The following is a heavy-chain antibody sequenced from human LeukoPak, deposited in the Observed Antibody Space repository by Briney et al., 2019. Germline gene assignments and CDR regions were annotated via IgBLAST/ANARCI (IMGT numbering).Heavy chain of an antibody. Sequence: PGGSLRLSCAASGFTFSNAWMSWVRQAPGKGLEWVGRLKSKTDGGTTDYAAPVKGRFTISRDDSKNTLYLQMNSLKTEDTAVYYCTTDVQWPVLGDFDYWGQGTLVTVSS. D-gene: IGHD6-19*01. CDR2: LKSKTDGGTT. CDR1: GFTFSNAW. V-gene: IGHV3-15*01. J-gene: IGHJ4*02. CDR3: TTDVQWPVLGDFDY.